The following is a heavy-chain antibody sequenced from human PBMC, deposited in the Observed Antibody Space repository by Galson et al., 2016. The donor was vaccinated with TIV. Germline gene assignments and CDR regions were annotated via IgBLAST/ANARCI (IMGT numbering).Heavy chain of an antibody. CDR2: TKEEGTEQ. V-gene: IGHV3-7*01. CDR3: ARWRGRQSEFDS. CDR1: GFSFIDYS. Sequence: SLRLSCAASGFSFIDYSMSWVRQAPGTGLEWVASTKEEGTEQYNVNAVKGRFTISRDGAGNSVYLQMNSLGVEGTAVYFCARWRGRQSEFDSWGQGTLVTVSA. D-gene: IGHD5-24*01. J-gene: IGHJ4*02.